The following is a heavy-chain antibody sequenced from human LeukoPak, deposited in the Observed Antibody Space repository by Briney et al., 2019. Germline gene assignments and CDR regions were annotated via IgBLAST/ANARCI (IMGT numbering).Heavy chain of an antibody. J-gene: IGHJ4*02. Sequence: GGSLRLSCAASGFTFSRYDLSWVRQAPGKGLECVSTISRTVTTTYYADSVKGRFTISRDNSKNTLYLQMNSLRAEDTAVYYCAKEFSLLWFGELDYWGQGTLITVSS. V-gene: IGHV3-23*01. CDR1: GFTFSRYD. CDR2: ISRTVTTT. CDR3: AKEFSLLWFGELDY. D-gene: IGHD3-10*01.